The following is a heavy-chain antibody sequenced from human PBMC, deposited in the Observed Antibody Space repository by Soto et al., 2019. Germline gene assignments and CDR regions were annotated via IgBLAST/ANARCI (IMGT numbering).Heavy chain of an antibody. CDR1: GFTFSSYG. D-gene: IGHD3-22*01. CDR3: AKDRPGAYYYDSSGSPPLVDY. Sequence: GGSLRLSCAASGFTFSSYGMHWVRQAPGKGLEWVAVISYDGSNKYYADSVKGRFTISRDNSKNTLYLQMNSLRAEDTAVYYCAKDRPGAYYYDSSGSPPLVDYWGQGTLVAVSS. J-gene: IGHJ4*02. CDR2: ISYDGSNK. V-gene: IGHV3-30*18.